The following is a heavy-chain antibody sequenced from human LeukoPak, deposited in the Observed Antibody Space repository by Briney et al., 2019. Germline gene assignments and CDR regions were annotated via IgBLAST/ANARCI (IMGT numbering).Heavy chain of an antibody. CDR3: TVFGDSNH. D-gene: IGHD4-17*01. J-gene: IGHJ5*02. CDR1: GFTFSNAW. Sequence: GGSLRLSCAASGFTFSNAWMSWVRQAPGKGLEWVGRIKSKTDGGPTDYAAPVKGRFTISRDTSKSTLYLQISSLRVEDTAVYYCTVFGDSNHWGQGTLVTVSS. CDR2: IKSKTDGGPT. V-gene: IGHV3-15*01.